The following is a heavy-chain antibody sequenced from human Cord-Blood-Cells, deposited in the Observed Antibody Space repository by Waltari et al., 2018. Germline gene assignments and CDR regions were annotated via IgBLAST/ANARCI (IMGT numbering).Heavy chain of an antibody. J-gene: IGHJ3*02. CDR3: ASSPPGYCSSTSCDGGAFDI. CDR2: ISSSSSYI. CDR1: GFTFSSYS. D-gene: IGHD2-2*01. Sequence: LVESGGGLVKPGGSLRLSCAASGFTFSSYSMNWVRQAPGKGLEWVSSISSSSSYIYYADSVKGRFTISRDNAKNSLYLQMNSLRAEDTAVYYCASSPPGYCSSTSCDGGAFDIWGQGTMVTVSS. V-gene: IGHV3-21*01.